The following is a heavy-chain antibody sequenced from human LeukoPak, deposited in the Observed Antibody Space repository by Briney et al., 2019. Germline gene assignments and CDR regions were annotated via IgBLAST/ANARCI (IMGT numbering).Heavy chain of an antibody. Sequence: GGSLRLSCAASGFTFSSYSRNWVRQAPGKGLEWVSSISSSSSYIYYADSVKGRFTISRDNAKNSLYLQMNSLRAEDTAVYYCARDQLLWFGELYTFDYWGQGTLVTVSS. D-gene: IGHD3-10*01. CDR2: ISSSSSYI. J-gene: IGHJ4*02. CDR3: ARDQLLWFGELYTFDY. CDR1: GFTFSSYS. V-gene: IGHV3-21*01.